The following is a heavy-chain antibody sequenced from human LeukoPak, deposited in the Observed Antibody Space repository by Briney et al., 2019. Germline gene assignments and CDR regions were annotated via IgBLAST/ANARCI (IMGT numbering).Heavy chain of an antibody. J-gene: IGHJ4*02. CDR3: ARALTSIAVAGTNDY. D-gene: IGHD6-19*01. CDR2: FDPEDGET. CDR1: GYTLTELS. Sequence: ASVKVSCKVSGYTLTELSMHWVRQAPGKGLEWMGGFDPEDGETIYAQKFQGRVTMTEDTSTDTAYMELSSLGSDDTAVYYCARALTSIAVAGTNDYWGQGTLVTVSS. V-gene: IGHV1-24*01.